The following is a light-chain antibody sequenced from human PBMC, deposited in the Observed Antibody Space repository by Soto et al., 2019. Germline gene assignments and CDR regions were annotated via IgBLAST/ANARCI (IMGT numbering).Light chain of an antibody. CDR2: WAS. CDR1: QSILYASTNNNY. Sequence: DIVMTQSPDSLAVSLGERATINCKSSQSILYASTNNNYLAWYQQRPGQPPRLLIYWASTRESGVPDRFSGSGSETDFTLTISSLQAEDVATYYCQQYYTSLTFGGGTKVEVK. J-gene: IGKJ4*01. CDR3: QQYYTSLT. V-gene: IGKV4-1*01.